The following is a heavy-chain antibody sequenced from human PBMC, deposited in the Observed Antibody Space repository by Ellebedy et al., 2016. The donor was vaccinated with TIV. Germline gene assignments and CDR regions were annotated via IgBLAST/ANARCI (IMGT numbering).Heavy chain of an antibody. V-gene: IGHV3-23*01. CDR2: FTGNDGPT. J-gene: IGHJ4*02. CDR1: GFSFSNYG. D-gene: IGHD3-10*01. CDR3: ARDGAYGSGTQPWNY. Sequence: GGSLRLXCETSGFSFSNYGMNWVRQAPGKGLEWVSGFTGNDGPTYYADSVKGRFTISRDNSKNTLYLQMTGLRAEDTALYYCARDGAYGSGTQPWNYWGQGTLVTVSS.